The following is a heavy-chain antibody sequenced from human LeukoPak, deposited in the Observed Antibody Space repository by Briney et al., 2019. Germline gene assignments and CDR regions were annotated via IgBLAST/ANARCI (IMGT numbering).Heavy chain of an antibody. CDR2: ISYDGSNK. CDR1: GFTFSSYA. CDR3: ARQWRGSSTSCCRVELDP. V-gene: IGHV3-30-3*01. Sequence: AGGSLRLSCAASGFTFSSYAMPWVRQAPGKGLEWVAVISYDGSNKYYADSVKGRFTISRDNSKNTLFLQMSSLRAEDTAVYYCARQWRGSSTSCCRVELDPWGQGTLVTVSS. J-gene: IGHJ5*02. D-gene: IGHD2-2*01.